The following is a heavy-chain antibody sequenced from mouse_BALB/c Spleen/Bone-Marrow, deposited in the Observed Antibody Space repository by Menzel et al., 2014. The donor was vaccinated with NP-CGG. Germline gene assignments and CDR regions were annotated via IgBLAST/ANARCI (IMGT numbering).Heavy chain of an antibody. J-gene: IGHJ4*01. CDR3: ARPIFL. CDR1: GFNIKDTY. CDR2: IDPANGNT. V-gene: IGHV14-3*02. Sequence: EVKLMESGAELVKPGASVKLSCTASGFNIKDTYMHWVKQRPEQGLEWIGRIDPANGNTKYDPKFQGKATITADTSSSTAYLQLSSLTSEDTAVYYCARPIFLWGQGTSVTVSS.